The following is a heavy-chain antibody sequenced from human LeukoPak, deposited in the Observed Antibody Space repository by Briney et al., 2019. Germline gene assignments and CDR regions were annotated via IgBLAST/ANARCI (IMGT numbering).Heavy chain of an antibody. CDR2: INSDGSST. CDR1: GFTFSSYW. CDR3: ATNPPSSSWVY. Sequence: GGSLRLSCAASGFTFSSYWMHWVRQAPGKGLVRVSRINSDGSSTSYADSVKGRFTISRDNAKNTLYLQMNSLRAEDTAVYYCATNPPSSSWVYWGQGTLVTVSS. V-gene: IGHV3-74*01. D-gene: IGHD6-13*01. J-gene: IGHJ4*02.